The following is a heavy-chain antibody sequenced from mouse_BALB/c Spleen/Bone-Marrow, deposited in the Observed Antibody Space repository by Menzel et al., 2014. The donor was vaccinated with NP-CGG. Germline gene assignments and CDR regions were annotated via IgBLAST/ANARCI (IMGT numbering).Heavy chain of an antibody. V-gene: IGHV6-6*01. Sequence: EVQVVESGGGLVQPGGSMKLSCAASGFTFSDAWMDWVRQSPEKGFEWVAEIRSKANNHATYYAESVEGRFTISRDDSKSSVYLQMNSLRAEDTGIYYCPIYYDYYYVMDYWGQGTSVTVSS. CDR2: IRSKANNHAT. D-gene: IGHD2-4*01. CDR3: PIYYDYYYVMDY. CDR1: GFTFSDAW. J-gene: IGHJ4*01.